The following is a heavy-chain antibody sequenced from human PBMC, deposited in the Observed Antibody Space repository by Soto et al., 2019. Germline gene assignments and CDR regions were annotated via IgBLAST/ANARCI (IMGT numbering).Heavy chain of an antibody. J-gene: IGHJ4*02. V-gene: IGHV3-33*01. CDR2: IWYDGTNK. CDR1: GFTFRNYG. Sequence: QVQLVESGGGVVQPGRSLRLSCAASGFTFRNYGMHWVRQAPGKGLEWVSVIWYDGTNKYYADSVKGRFTISRDNSKNRLYLQINSVRVEDTAVYYCARDSIRRYSGYDGIDYWGQGTLVTVSS. D-gene: IGHD5-12*01. CDR3: ARDSIRRYSGYDGIDY.